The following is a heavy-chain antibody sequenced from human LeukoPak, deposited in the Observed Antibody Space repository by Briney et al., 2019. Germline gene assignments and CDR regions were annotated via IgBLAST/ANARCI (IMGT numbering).Heavy chain of an antibody. V-gene: IGHV3-21*01. Sequence: GGSLRLSCAASGFTFSSYSMNWVRQAPGKGLEWVSSISSSSSYIYYADSVKGRFTISRDNAKNSLYLQMNSLRAEDTAVYYCARVRAAAGNEYYYYYYTDVWGKGTTVTVSS. J-gene: IGHJ6*03. CDR1: GFTFSSYS. CDR3: ARVRAAAGNEYYYYYYTDV. D-gene: IGHD6-13*01. CDR2: ISSSSSYI.